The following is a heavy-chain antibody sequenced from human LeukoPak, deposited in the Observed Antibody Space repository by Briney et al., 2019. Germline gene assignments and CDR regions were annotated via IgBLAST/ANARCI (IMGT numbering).Heavy chain of an antibody. J-gene: IGHJ4*02. D-gene: IGHD3-22*01. Sequence: PGGSLRLSCATSAFTFRSYGMHWVRQAPGKGLEWAAFIRYDGSNKYYADSVKGRFTISRDNSKNTLYLQMNSLRAADTAVYYCAKDPTHYRVWDDYDSTVLSYWGQGTLVTVSS. CDR3: AKDPTHYRVWDDYDSTVLSY. CDR1: AFTFRSYG. V-gene: IGHV3-30*02. CDR2: IRYDGSNK.